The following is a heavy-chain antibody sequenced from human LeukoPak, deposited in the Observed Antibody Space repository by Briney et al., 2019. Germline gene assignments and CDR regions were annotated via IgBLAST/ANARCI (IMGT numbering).Heavy chain of an antibody. D-gene: IGHD3-16*01. CDR1: GGSISSYY. V-gene: IGHV4-59*01. J-gene: IGHJ4*02. CDR3: ARLGHDAR. CDR2: IYYGGST. Sequence: PSETLSLTCTVSGGSISSYYWSWIRQPPGKGLEWIGYIYYGGSTNYNPSLKSRVTISVDTSKNQFSLKLSSVTAADTAVYYCARLGHDARWGQGTLVTVSS.